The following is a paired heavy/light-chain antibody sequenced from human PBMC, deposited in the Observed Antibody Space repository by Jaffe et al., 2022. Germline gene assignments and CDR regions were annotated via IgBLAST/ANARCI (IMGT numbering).Light chain of an antibody. J-gene: IGKJ2*01. CDR2: GAS. CDR3: QHYDRSPRYT. Sequence: EIVLTQSPGTLSLSPGERATLSCRASQSVSSGYLAWYQQKPGQAPRLLIYGASSRASGIPDRFSGSGSGTEFTLTISRLEPEDFAVYYCQHYDRSPRYTFGQGTKLEIK. V-gene: IGKV3-20*01. CDR1: QSVSSGY.
Heavy chain of an antibody. CDR1: GGSMTGYH. CDR2: IYYSGTT. J-gene: IGHJ4*02. Sequence: QVQLQESGPGLVKPSETLSLTCSVSGGSMTGYHWSWIRQPPGKGLEWIGYIYYSGTTNYNPSLKSRVTISVDTSKNQFSLKLSSVTAADTAVYHCARAIYGSGSYPLDYWGQGTLVTVSS. V-gene: IGHV4-59*01. CDR3: ARAIYGSGSYPLDY. D-gene: IGHD3-10*01.